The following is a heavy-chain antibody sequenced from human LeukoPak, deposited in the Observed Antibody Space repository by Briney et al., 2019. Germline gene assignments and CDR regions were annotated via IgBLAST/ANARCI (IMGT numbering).Heavy chain of an antibody. J-gene: IGHJ3*02. CDR3: ASAIFVENAFDI. CDR1: GGSISSYY. CDR2: VYYSGSA. V-gene: IGHV4-59*01. Sequence: SETLSLTCTVSGGSISSYYWSWIRQPPGKGLEWIGYVYYSGSAHYNPSLKSRVTISVDTSKSQFSLKLSSVTAADTAVYYCASAIFVENAFDIWSQGTMVTVSS. D-gene: IGHD3-3*01.